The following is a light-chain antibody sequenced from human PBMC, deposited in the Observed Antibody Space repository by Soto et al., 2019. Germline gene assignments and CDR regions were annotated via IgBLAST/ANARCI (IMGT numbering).Light chain of an antibody. CDR1: QSVSSN. CDR3: QQRDNWPFT. CDR2: DTS. J-gene: IGKJ3*01. Sequence: EIVMTQSPATLSLSPGDRATLSCRASQSVSSNLVWYQQKPGQAPRLLIYDTSTRASDVPARFSGSGSETEFTLTISGLQSEDFGIYYCQQRDNWPFTFGPGTTVDIK. V-gene: IGKV3-15*01.